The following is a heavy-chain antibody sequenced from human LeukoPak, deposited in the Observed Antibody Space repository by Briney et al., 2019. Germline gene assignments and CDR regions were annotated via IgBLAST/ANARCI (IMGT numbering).Heavy chain of an antibody. CDR1: GFTFSSYS. D-gene: IGHD4-17*01. CDR2: ISSSSSYI. J-gene: IGHJ4*02. Sequence: GGSLRLSCAASGFTFSSYSMNLVRQAPGKGLEWVSSISSSSSYIYYPDSVKGRFTISRDNAKNSLYLQMNSLRAEDTAVYYCARDKLAGTTVTTPDYWGQGTLVTVSS. V-gene: IGHV3-21*01. CDR3: ARDKLAGTTVTTPDY.